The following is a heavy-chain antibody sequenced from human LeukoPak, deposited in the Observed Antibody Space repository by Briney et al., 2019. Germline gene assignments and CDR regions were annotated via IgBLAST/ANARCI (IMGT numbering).Heavy chain of an antibody. CDR3: ARFPGIVGFDY. CDR2: ISGSGGST. D-gene: IGHD1-26*01. V-gene: IGHV3-23*01. J-gene: IGHJ4*02. Sequence: GGSLRLSCAASGFTFSSYAMSWVRQAPGKGLEWVSAISGSGGSTYYADSVKGRFIISRDNSKNTLYLQMNSLRAEDTAVYYCARFPGIVGFDYWGQGTLVTVSS. CDR1: GFTFSSYA.